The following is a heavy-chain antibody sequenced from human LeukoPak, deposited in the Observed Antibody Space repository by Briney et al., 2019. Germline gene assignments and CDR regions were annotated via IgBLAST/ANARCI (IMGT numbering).Heavy chain of an antibody. CDR1: GFSFSTYA. V-gene: IGHV3-48*04. CDR2: ITNSGSTI. J-gene: IGHJ6*02. Sequence: GGSLRLSCAASGFSFSTYAMNWVRQAPGKGLEWVSYITNSGSTIRYADSVKGRFTISRDNAKNSLYLQMNSLRAEDTAVYYCARSIGLTGGGVDVWGQGTTVTVSS. D-gene: IGHD3-9*01. CDR3: ARSIGLTGGGVDV.